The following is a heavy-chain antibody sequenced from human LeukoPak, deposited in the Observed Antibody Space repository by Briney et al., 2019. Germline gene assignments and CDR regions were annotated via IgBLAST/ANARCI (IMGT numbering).Heavy chain of an antibody. CDR1: GGSFSTYY. D-gene: IGHD1-26*01. V-gene: IGHV4-4*07. Sequence: SETLSLTCTVSGGSFSTYYWSWIRQPAGKGLEWIGHIYTSGTTNYNPSLKSRVTMSIDTSKKQFSLKLSSVTAADTAVYYCARDLYSGSYEQGGDYWGQGTLVTVSS. CDR2: IYTSGTT. CDR3: ARDLYSGSYEQGGDY. J-gene: IGHJ4*02.